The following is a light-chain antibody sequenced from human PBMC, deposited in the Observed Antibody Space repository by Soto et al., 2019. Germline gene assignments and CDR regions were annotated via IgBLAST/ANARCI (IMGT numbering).Light chain of an antibody. CDR3: QPYKNIPIT. J-gene: IGKJ5*01. CDR2: DES. V-gene: IGKV1-33*01. Sequence: DIQMTQSPSSLSASVGDRVTITCQASQAITNYLNCDQQRPGKAPILLIYDESDLETGVPSRFLGSRSETDFNSTISSLQPEDIATYDLQPYKNIPITFGQGTRLEIK. CDR1: QAITNY.